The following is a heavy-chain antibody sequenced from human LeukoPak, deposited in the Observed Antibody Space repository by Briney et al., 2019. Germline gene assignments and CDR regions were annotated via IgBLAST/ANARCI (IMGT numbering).Heavy chain of an antibody. V-gene: IGHV3-7*01. CDR3: ASLHVDIVATYNWFDP. CDR1: GFIFRDFS. J-gene: IGHJ5*02. Sequence: PGGSLRLSCSVSGFIFRDFSMSWVRQAPGKGLEWVAKMNEYGSEIFYVDSVKGRFTISRDNGKNSLYLQMNRLRAEDTAVYYCASLHVDIVATYNWFDPWGQGTLVTVSS. D-gene: IGHD5-12*01. CDR2: MNEYGSEI.